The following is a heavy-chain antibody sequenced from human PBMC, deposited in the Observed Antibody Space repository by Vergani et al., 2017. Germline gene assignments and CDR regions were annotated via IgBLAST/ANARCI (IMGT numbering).Heavy chain of an antibody. CDR1: GFTFSSYS. V-gene: IGHV3-21*01. Sequence: EVQLLESGGDLVQPGGSLRLSCAASGFTFSSYSINWVRQAPGKGLEWVSSISGNNDDVYYADSVKGRFTISRDNAKNSLYLDMSSLRAEDTAVYYCVGDVRVSRTWGRGTLVAVSS. CDR2: ISGNNDDV. J-gene: IGHJ3*01. CDR3: VGDVRVSRT.